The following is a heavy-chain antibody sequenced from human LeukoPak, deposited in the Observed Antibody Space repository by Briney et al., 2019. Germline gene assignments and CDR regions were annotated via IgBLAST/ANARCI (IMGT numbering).Heavy chain of an antibody. D-gene: IGHD6-13*01. CDR3: ARGHSSSPNWFDP. V-gene: IGHV3-53*01. J-gene: IGHJ5*02. Sequence: GGSLRLSCAASGFTVSSNYMSWVRQAPGKGLEWVSIIYSGGSTFYADSVKGRFTISRDNSKNTLYLQMNSLRAEDTAVYYCARGHSSSPNWFDPWGQGTLVTVSS. CDR1: GFTVSSNY. CDR2: IYSGGST.